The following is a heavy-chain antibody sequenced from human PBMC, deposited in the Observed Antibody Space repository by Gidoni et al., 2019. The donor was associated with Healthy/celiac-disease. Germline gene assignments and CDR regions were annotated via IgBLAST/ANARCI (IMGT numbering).Heavy chain of an antibody. V-gene: IGHV5-51*01. D-gene: IGHD3-10*01. CDR2: IYPGDTDT. CDR1: GNSVTSYW. J-gene: IGHJ4*02. CDR3: ARHVPPGEGSSYDI. Sequence: DVPLETSGEEVQQPGESLKIPRKGSGNSVTSYWNGLGSQMPGEFLEWMGIIYPGDTDTRYSPSFQGQVTISADKSISTAYLQWGSLKASDTAMYYCARHVPPGEGSSYDIWGQGTLVTVSS.